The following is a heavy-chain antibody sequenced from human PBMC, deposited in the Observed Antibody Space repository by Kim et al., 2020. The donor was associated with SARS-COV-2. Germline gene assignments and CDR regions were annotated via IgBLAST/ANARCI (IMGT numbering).Heavy chain of an antibody. V-gene: IGHV3-9*01. CDR3: AKTTRDWCIVV. CDR1: GFNFSNAA. D-gene: IGHD2-8*02. CDR2: ISWNSGGK. Sequence: GGSLRLSCVASGFNFSNAAMHWVRQAPGKGLEWVAGISWNSGGKVYTDSVQGRCTITIDRDKTSLSLYLDILRPEDADIYDYAKTTRDWCIVVWVQG. J-gene: IGHJ6*01.